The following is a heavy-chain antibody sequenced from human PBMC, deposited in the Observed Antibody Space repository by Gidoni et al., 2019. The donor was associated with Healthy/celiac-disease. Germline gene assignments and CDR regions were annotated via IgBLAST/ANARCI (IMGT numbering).Heavy chain of an antibody. CDR1: GLPFAAYA. D-gene: IGHD2-15*01. J-gene: IGHJ4*02. CDR2: IRSKAYGGTT. Sequence: EVQRVESGGGLGKPGRSLRLPCTASGLPFAAYALSWFRQAPGKGLEWVGFIRSKAYGGTTEYAASVKGRFTISRDDSKSIAYLQMNSLKTEDTAVYYCTRVPSWVTVVTANFDYWGQGTLVTVSS. CDR3: TRVPSWVTVVTANFDY. V-gene: IGHV3-49*05.